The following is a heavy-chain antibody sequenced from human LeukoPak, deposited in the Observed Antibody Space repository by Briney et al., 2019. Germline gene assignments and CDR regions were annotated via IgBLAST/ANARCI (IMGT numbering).Heavy chain of an antibody. CDR3: AKDTLRDSSSRSPFGY. V-gene: IGHV3-23*01. Sequence: GGSLRLSCAASGYTFSNFGLSWVRQAPGKGLEWVSIISGSGTSTFYADSVRGRFTVSRDNSKNMLYLQMNTLRAEDTAVYYCAKDTLRDSSSRSPFGYWGQGTLVTVSS. CDR1: GYTFSNFG. J-gene: IGHJ4*02. CDR2: ISGSGTST. D-gene: IGHD6-13*01.